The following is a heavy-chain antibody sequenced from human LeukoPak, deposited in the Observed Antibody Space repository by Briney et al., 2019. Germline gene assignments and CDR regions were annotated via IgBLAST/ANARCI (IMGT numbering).Heavy chain of an antibody. CDR3: AKYYYDSSGYSALGS. CDR2: ISYYGSYK. Sequence: GGSLRLSCAASGFTFSSYGMHWVRQAPGTGLEWVTVISYYGSYKYYADSVKGQFTISRDNSKNTLYLQMNRLRVEDTAVYFCAKYYYDSSGYSALGSWGQGTLVTVSS. J-gene: IGHJ5*01. D-gene: IGHD3-22*01. CDR1: GFTFSSYG. V-gene: IGHV3-30*18.